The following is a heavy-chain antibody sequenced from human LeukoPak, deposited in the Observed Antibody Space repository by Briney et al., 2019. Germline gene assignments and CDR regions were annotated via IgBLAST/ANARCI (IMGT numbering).Heavy chain of an antibody. V-gene: IGHV3-74*01. CDR3: ARIFEDSSSWYAYYYYDMDV. CDR2: INSDGSST. D-gene: IGHD6-13*01. CDR1: GFTFSSYW. J-gene: IGHJ6*02. Sequence: PGGSLRLSCAASGFTFSSYWMHWVRQAPGKELVWVSRINSDGSSTSYADSVKGRFTISRDNAKNTLYLQMNSLRAEDTAVYYCARIFEDSSSWYAYYYYDMDVWGQGTTVTVSS.